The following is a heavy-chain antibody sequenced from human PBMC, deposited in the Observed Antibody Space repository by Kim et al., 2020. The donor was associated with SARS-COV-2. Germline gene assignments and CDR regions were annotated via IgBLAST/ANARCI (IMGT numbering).Heavy chain of an antibody. V-gene: IGHV4-39*01. J-gene: IGHJ4*02. D-gene: IGHD6-19*01. CDR2: VYYTGST. CDR1: GGSISSTYYY. Sequence: SETLSLTCSVSGGSISSTYYYWGWIRQPPGKGLEWIGSVYYTGSTYYNPSLKSRVAISVDTSKNQFHLKLTSVTAADTAVYYCARPDTSGPYDNWGRET. CDR3: ARPDTSGPYDN.